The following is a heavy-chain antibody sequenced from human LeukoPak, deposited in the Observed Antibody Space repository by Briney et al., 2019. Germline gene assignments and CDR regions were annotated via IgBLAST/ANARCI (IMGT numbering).Heavy chain of an antibody. CDR3: VRGALRDGSYTSCTRGNWFDP. CDR1: GFTFSSHW. J-gene: IGHJ5*02. Sequence: TGGSLRLSCAASGFTFSSHWMHWVRQAPEKGLVGVSHINADGSATYYAASVKGRFTISRDNAKNTLYLQMHSLTAEDTGVYYCVRGALRDGSYTSCTRGNWFDPWGQGTLVTVSS. CDR2: INADGSAT. V-gene: IGHV3-74*01. D-gene: IGHD2-2*01.